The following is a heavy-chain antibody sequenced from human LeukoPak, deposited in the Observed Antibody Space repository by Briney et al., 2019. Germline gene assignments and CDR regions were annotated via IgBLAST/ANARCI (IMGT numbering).Heavy chain of an antibody. J-gene: IGHJ3*02. CDR3: AIDVHSFDI. Sequence: GGSLRLSCAASGFIFIDHYMDWVRQAPGKGLEWVARSRNKANSYSTVYAASVQGRFTISRDESKNSLYLQMNSLITEYTAVYFCAIDVHSFDIFVQGTIDTV. CDR2: SRNKANSYST. V-gene: IGHV3-72*01. D-gene: IGHD6-6*01. CDR1: GFIFIDHY.